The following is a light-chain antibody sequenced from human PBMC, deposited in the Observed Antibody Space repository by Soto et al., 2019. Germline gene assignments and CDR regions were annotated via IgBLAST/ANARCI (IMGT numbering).Light chain of an antibody. CDR1: QSVSSY. Sequence: EIVLTQSPVTLSLSPGERATLSCRASQSVSSYLAWYQQKPGQAPRLLIYDASNRATGIPARFSGSGSGTDFTLTISSLEPEDFGVYYCQQRSNWPPYTFGQGTKLEIK. J-gene: IGKJ2*01. CDR2: DAS. CDR3: QQRSNWPPYT. V-gene: IGKV3-11*01.